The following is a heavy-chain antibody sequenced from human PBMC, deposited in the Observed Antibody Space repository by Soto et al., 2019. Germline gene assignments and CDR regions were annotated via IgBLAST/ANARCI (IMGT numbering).Heavy chain of an antibody. J-gene: IGHJ3*01. CDR3: VRGDKGGFDL. CDR2: IHSDGGTT. D-gene: IGHD2-21*02. V-gene: IGHV3-74*01. CDR1: GFTFNYYW. Sequence: EVQLVESEGGLVQRGGSLRLSCAASGFTFNYYWMHWVRQAPGQGLVWVSHIHSDGGTTTYADSVKGRFTISRDNAKNTLYLSMNSLRAEDTAVYYCVRGDKGGFDLWGQGTTVTVSS.